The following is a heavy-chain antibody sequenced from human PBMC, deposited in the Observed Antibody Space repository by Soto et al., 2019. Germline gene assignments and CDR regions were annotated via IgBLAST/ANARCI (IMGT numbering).Heavy chain of an antibody. CDR2: IIPVFGAP. J-gene: IGHJ3*01. V-gene: IGHV1-69*01. Sequence: QVQLVQSGAEVKKPGSSVQVSCKASGGTFSRYAISWVRQAPGQGLEWMGGIIPVFGAPNYAQKFQGRVTIRSDESTSTAYMELSILRSEDTAVYYCASWELLSFSLLDAFDVWGQGTMGTVSS. CDR1: GGTFSRYA. D-gene: IGHD1-26*01. CDR3: ASWELLSFSLLDAFDV.